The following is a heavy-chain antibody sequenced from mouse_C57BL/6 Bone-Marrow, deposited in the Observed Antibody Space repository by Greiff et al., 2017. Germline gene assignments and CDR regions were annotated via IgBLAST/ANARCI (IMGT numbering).Heavy chain of an antibody. CDR3: AIHPCSYWYFDV. CDR1: GYTFTSYW. CDR2: IHPSDSDT. V-gene: IGHV1-74*01. J-gene: IGHJ1*03. Sequence: QVQLQQPGAELVKPGASVKVSCKASGYTFTSYWMHWVKQRPGQGLEWIGRIHPSDSDTNYNQKFKGKGTLTVDKSSSTAYMQLSSLTSEDSAVYCCAIHPCSYWYFDVWGTGTTVTVSS.